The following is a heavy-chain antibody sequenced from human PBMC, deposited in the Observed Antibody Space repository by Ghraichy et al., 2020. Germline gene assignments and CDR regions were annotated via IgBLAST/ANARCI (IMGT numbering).Heavy chain of an antibody. D-gene: IGHD1-1*01. CDR1: GYTLTELS. CDR2: FDPEDGET. V-gene: IGHV1-24*01. CDR3: ATAAPNYYYFDY. Sequence: ASVKVSCKVSGYTLTELSMHWVRQAPGKGLEWMGGFDPEDGETIYAQKFQGRVTMTEDTSTDTAYMELSSLRSEDTAVYYCATAAPNYYYFDYWGQGTLVTVSS. J-gene: IGHJ4*02.